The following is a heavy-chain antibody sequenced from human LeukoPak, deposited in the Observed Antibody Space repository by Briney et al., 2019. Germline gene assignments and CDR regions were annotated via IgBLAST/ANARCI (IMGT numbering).Heavy chain of an antibody. D-gene: IGHD4-17*01. CDR1: GYTFTGYY. Sequence: GASVKVSCKASGYTFTGYYMHWVRQAPGQGLEWMGWINPNSGSTNYAQKFQGRVTMTRDTSISTAYMELSRLRSDDTAVYYCAITVTSDAFDIWGQGTMVTVSS. J-gene: IGHJ3*02. V-gene: IGHV1-2*02. CDR3: AITVTSDAFDI. CDR2: INPNSGST.